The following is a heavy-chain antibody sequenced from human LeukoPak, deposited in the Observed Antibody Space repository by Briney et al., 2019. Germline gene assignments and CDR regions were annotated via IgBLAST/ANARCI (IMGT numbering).Heavy chain of an antibody. Sequence: GGSLRLSCAASGFSFSTYEMHWVRQAPGKGLEWVSDISSSGSTVYYADSVKGRFTTSRDNANNYLYLQMQSLRAEDTAVYYCSLLAVASPQDYWGKGTLVTVSS. CDR3: SLLAVASPQDY. CDR1: GFSFSTYE. V-gene: IGHV3-48*03. D-gene: IGHD6-19*01. J-gene: IGHJ4*02. CDR2: ISSSGSTV.